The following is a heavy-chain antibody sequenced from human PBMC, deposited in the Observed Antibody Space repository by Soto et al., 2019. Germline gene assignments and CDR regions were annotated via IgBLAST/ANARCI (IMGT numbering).Heavy chain of an antibody. J-gene: IGHJ4*02. CDR1: GGSISSGDYY. V-gene: IGHV4-30-4*01. Sequence: NPSETLSLTCTVSGGSISSGDYYWSWIRQPPGKGLEWIGYIYYSGSTYYNPSLKSRVTISVDTSKNQFSLKLSSVTAADTAVYYCATYDFWSGYPPDYWGQGTLVTVS. CDR2: IYYSGST. CDR3: ATYDFWSGYPPDY. D-gene: IGHD3-3*01.